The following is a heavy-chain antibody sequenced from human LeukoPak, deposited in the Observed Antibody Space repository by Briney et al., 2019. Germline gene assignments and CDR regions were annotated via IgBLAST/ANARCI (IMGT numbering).Heavy chain of an antibody. V-gene: IGHV3-7*03. Sequence: GGSLRLSCAASGFSFGSNWMTWVRQAPGNGLEWVANIKKDGGEKYYVDSVKGRFTISRDNTKNSLYLQMNSLRAEDTAIYYCASGGFSHGYWGQGTLVTVSS. D-gene: IGHD3-16*01. CDR3: ASGGFSHGY. CDR1: GFSFGSNW. CDR2: IKKDGGEK. J-gene: IGHJ4*02.